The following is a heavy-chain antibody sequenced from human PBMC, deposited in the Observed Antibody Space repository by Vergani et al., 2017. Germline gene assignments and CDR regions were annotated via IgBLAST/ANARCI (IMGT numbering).Heavy chain of an antibody. CDR1: GGTFSSYA. D-gene: IGHD4-11*01. CDR2: IIPIFGTA. CDR3: ARARDYSNYQPGGRDNWFDP. Sequence: QVQLVQSGAEVKKPGSSVKVSCKASGGTFSSYAISWVRQAPGQGLEWMGRIIPIFGTANYAQKFQGRVTITADESTSTAYMELSSLRSEDTAVDYCARARDYSNYQPGGRDNWFDPWGQGTLVTVSS. V-gene: IGHV1-69*18. J-gene: IGHJ5*02.